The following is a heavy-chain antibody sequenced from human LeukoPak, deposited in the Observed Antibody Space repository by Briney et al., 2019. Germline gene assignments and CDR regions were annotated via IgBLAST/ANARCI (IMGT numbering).Heavy chain of an antibody. CDR3: AKGGMSTSGLGE. Sequence: GGSLRLSCAASGFIFNNFVMTWVRQAPGKGLEWVSGITAGGSIYYADPVKGRFTISRDNSKNTQYLQMNSLRAEDTAIYYCAKGGMSTSGLGEWGQGTLVTVSS. V-gene: IGHV3-23*01. CDR2: ITAGGSI. D-gene: IGHD5-12*01. CDR1: GFIFNNFV. J-gene: IGHJ4*02.